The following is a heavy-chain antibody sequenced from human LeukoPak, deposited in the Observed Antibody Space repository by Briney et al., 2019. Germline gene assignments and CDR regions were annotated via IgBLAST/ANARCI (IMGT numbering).Heavy chain of an antibody. CDR2: INGDGSIE. Sequence: GGPLRLSCAASGFTFSDHYMDWVRQAPGKGLEWVSNINGDGSIENYAHSVRGRFSIFRDNAKDALYLQMNSLRVDDTAIYYCARDPIVGDTGGGDYWGQGTLVTVSS. CDR3: ARDPIVGDTGGGDY. D-gene: IGHD1-26*01. J-gene: IGHJ4*02. CDR1: GFTFSDHY. V-gene: IGHV3-7*01.